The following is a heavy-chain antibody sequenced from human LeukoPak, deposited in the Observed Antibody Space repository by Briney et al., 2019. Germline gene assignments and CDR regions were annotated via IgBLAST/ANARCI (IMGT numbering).Heavy chain of an antibody. CDR1: GGSISSYY. Sequence: PSETLSLTCTVSGGSISSYYWSWIRQPPGKGLEWIGYIYYSGSTNYNPSLKSRVTISVDTSKNQFSLKLSSVTAADTDVYYCARGGSGWFNWFDPWGQGTLVTVSS. D-gene: IGHD6-19*01. CDR2: IYYSGST. J-gene: IGHJ5*02. V-gene: IGHV4-59*01. CDR3: ARGGSGWFNWFDP.